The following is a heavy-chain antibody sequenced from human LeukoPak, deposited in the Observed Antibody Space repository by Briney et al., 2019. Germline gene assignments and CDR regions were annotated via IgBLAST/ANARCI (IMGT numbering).Heavy chain of an antibody. CDR2: INPSGGST. D-gene: IGHD3-3*01. CDR1: GYTFTSYY. CDR3: ARDRRGNYDFWSLTMVV. V-gene: IGHV1-46*01. Sequence: ASVKVSCKASGYTFTSYYMHWVRRAPGQGLEWMGIINPSGGSTSYAQKFRGRVTMTRDTSTSTVYMELSSLRSEDTAVYYCARDRRGNYDFWSLTMVVWGKGTTVTVSS. J-gene: IGHJ6*04.